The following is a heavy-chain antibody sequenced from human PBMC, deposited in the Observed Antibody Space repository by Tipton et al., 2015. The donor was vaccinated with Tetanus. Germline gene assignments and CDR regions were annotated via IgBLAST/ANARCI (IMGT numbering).Heavy chain of an antibody. D-gene: IGHD3-22*01. CDR3: TGDDYYDTSLRDYYGMDV. CDR2: IDHSGNT. V-gene: IGHV4-59*11. Sequence: LRLSCTVSGGSLSSLLWTWTRLSPGKGLEWIGYIDHSGNTNYNPSLRSRVTMSLDTAKNQFSLKVTYVTAADTAVYFCTGDDYYDTSLRDYYGMDVWGPGTTVTVSS. CDR1: GGSLSSLL. J-gene: IGHJ6*02.